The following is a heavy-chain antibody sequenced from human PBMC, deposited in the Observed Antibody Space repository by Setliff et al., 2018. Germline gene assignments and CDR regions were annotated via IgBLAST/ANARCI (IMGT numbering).Heavy chain of an antibody. D-gene: IGHD6-19*01. V-gene: IGHV3-23*01. Sequence: PGGSLRLSCAASGFIFSTYSMSWVRQAPGKGLEWVSAISGDSEYIYYRDSVKGRFTISRANSKNTLYLQMNNLRVEDTARYYCVNHNPARRSPAGTALDSWGQGTLVTVSS. CDR2: ISGDSEYI. CDR1: GFIFSTYS. CDR3: VNHNPARRSPAGTALDS. J-gene: IGHJ4*02.